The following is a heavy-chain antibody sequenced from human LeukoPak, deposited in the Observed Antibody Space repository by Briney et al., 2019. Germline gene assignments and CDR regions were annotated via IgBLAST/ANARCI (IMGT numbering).Heavy chain of an antibody. CDR1: GGSFSGYY. J-gene: IGHJ5*02. V-gene: IGHV4-59*04. CDR2: IYYSGST. D-gene: IGHD2-15*01. CDR3: VGLVVPGWFDP. Sequence: SETLSLTCAVYGGSFSGYYWAWIRQSPGKGLEWIANIYYSGSTYYNPSLNSRVTISVDTSKNQFSLKLSSVIATDTAVYYCVGLVVPGWFDPWGQGTLVTVSS.